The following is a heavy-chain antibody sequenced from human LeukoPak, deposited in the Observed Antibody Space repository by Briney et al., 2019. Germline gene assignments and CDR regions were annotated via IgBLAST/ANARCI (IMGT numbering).Heavy chain of an antibody. CDR1: GGTFSSYA. D-gene: IGHD2-2*01. J-gene: IGHJ5*02. CDR3: ARDGSIVVVPAATLKPNWFDP. Sequence: ASVKVSCKASGGTFSSYAISWLRQAPGQGLEWMGGIIPIFGTANYAQKCQGRVTITADESTSTAYIELSSLRSEDTAVYYCARDGSIVVVPAATLKPNWFDPWGQGTLVTVSS. V-gene: IGHV1-69*13. CDR2: IIPIFGTA.